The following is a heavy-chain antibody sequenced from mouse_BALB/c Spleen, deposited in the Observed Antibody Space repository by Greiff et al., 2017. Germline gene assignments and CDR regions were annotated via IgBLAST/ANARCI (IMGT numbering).Heavy chain of an antibody. D-gene: IGHD2-3*01. CDR2: ILPGSGST. CDR1: GYTFSSYW. CDR3: ARDGYAMDY. Sequence: QVQLQQSGAQLMKPGASVKISCKATGYTFSSYWIEWVKQRPGHGLEWIGEILPGSGSTNYNEKFKGKATFTADTSSNTAYMQLSSLTSEDSAVYYCARDGYAMDYWGQGTSVTVSS. J-gene: IGHJ4*01. V-gene: IGHV1-9*01.